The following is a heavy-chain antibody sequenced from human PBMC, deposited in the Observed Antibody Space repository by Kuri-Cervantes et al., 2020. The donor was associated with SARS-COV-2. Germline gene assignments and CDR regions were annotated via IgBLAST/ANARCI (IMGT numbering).Heavy chain of an antibody. J-gene: IGHJ4*02. V-gene: IGHV4-30-4*01. D-gene: IGHD3-16*01. Sequence: SETLSLTCTVSGGSISSGDYYWSWIRQPPGKALEWIVYIYYSGSTYYNPSLKSRVTISVDTSKNQYSLKLSSVTAADTAVYYCARKGWGGYFDYWGQGTLVTVSS. CDR3: ARKGWGGYFDY. CDR1: GGSISSGDYY. CDR2: IYYSGST.